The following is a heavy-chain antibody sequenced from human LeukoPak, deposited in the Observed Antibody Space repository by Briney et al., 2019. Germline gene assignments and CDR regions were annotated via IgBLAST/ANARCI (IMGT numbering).Heavy chain of an antibody. CDR3: ARDRGYDWRNAFDI. V-gene: IGHV3-21*01. J-gene: IGHJ3*02. Sequence: GGSLRLSCVASGFSFSKYSMNWVRQAPGKGLEWVSSMSISTSTFIYYADSVKGRFTISRDNAKNSLYLQMNSLRAEDTAVYYCARDRGYDWRNAFDIWGQGTMVTVSS. D-gene: IGHD5-12*01. CDR1: GFSFSKYS. CDR2: MSISTSTFI.